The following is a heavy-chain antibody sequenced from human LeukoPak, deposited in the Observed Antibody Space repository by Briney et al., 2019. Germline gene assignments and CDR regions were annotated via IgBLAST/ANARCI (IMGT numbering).Heavy chain of an antibody. J-gene: IGHJ4*02. CDR3: ARHQEDEDEYFDY. CDR1: GFTFSSYW. V-gene: IGHV3-7*01. D-gene: IGHD6-6*01. CDR2: IKQDGSEK. Sequence: PGGSLRLSCAASGFTFSSYWMTWVRQAPGKGLEWVANIKQDGSEKYYVDSVKGRFTISRDNARNSLYLQMNSLRAEDTAVYYCARHQEDEDEYFDYWGQGTLVTVSS.